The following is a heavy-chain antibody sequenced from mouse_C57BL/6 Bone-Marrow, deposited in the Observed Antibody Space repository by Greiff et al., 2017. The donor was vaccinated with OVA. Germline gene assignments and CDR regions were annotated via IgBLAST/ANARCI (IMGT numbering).Heavy chain of an antibody. CDR2: INPSNGGT. D-gene: IGHD1-1*01. Sequence: QQSCKASGYTFTSYWMHWVKQRPGQGLEWIGNINPSNGGTNYNEKFKSKATLTVDKSSSTAYMQLSSLTSEDSAVYYCASITPKGFAYWGQGTLVTVSA. CDR3: ASITPKGFAY. J-gene: IGHJ3*01. V-gene: IGHV1-53*01. CDR1: GYTFTSYW.